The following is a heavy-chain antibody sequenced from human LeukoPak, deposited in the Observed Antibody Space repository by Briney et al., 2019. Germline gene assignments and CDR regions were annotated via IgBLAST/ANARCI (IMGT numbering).Heavy chain of an antibody. CDR2: IYHSGST. Sequence: SETLSLTCTVSDGSISSYYWSWIRQPPGKGLEWIGYIYHSGSTYYNPSLKSRVTISVDRSKNQFSLKLSSVTAADTAVYYCASDYSSGWYYYYYGMDVWGQGTTVTVSS. CDR1: DGSISSYY. J-gene: IGHJ6*02. D-gene: IGHD6-19*01. V-gene: IGHV4-30-2*01. CDR3: ASDYSSGWYYYYYGMDV.